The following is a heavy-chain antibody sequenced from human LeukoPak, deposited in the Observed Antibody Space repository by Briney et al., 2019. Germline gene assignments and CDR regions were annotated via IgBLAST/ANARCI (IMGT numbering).Heavy chain of an antibody. J-gene: IGHJ5*02. CDR3: AREVGYRYGSHRGSYNWFDP. CDR1: GGSISSYY. Sequence: SETLSLTCTVSGGSISSYYWSWIRQPPGKGLEWIGYISDSRNTNYNPSLKSRVTMSVDTSKNQFSLKLSSVTAADTAVYYCAREVGYRYGSHRGSYNWFDPWGQGTLVTVSS. CDR2: ISDSRNT. V-gene: IGHV4-59*01. D-gene: IGHD5-18*01.